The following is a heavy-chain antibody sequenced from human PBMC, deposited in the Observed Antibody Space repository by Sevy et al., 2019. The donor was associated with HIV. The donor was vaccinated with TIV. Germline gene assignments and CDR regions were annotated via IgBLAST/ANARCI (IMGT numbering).Heavy chain of an antibody. CDR2: IKKDGTDK. CDR1: GFTFSNHW. CDR3: ARDRRVEYGGSDY. V-gene: IGHV3-7*03. D-gene: IGHD3-10*01. J-gene: IGHJ4*02. Sequence: GGSLRLSYAVSGFTFSNHWMTWVRQAPGKGLEWVANIKKDGTDKFYVDSVMGRFSISRDNAKDLLYLHMNSLRVEDTAVYYCARDRRVEYGGSDYWGQGTLVTVSS.